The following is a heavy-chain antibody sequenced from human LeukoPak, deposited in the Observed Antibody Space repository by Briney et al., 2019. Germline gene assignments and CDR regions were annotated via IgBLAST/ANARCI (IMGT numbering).Heavy chain of an antibody. CDR2: IYHSGST. CDR1: GGSISSGGYS. J-gene: IGHJ6*02. CDR3: ARFAHDYYGSGSYYDYYYGMDV. D-gene: IGHD3-10*01. Sequence: PSETLSLTCVVSGGSISSGGYSWSWIRQPPGKGLEWIGYIYHSGSTYYNPSLKSRVTISVDRSKNQFSLKLSSVTAADTAVYYCARFAHDYYGSGSYYDYYYGMDVWGQGTTVTVSS. V-gene: IGHV4-30-2*01.